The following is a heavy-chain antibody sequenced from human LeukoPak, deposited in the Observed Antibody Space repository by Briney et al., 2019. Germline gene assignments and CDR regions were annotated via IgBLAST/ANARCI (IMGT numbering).Heavy chain of an antibody. J-gene: IGHJ4*02. CDR2: IYYGGST. D-gene: IGHD2-2*01. CDR1: GGSISSYY. V-gene: IGHV4-59*08. Sequence: SETLSLTCTVSGGSISSYYWSWIRQSPGKKLEWIGYIYYGGSTNYNPSLKSRVTISVDTSKNQFSLKLTSVTAADTAVYYCARHRKALVIPAANVDYWGRGTLVTVSS. CDR3: ARHRKALVIPAANVDY.